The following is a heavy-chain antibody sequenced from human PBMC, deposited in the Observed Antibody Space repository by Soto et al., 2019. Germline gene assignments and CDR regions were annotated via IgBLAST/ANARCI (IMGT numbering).Heavy chain of an antibody. V-gene: IGHV1-3*01. Sequence: QVQLVQSGAEVKKPGASVKVSCKASGYTFTSYAMHWVRQAPGQRLEWMGWINAGNGNTKYSQKFQGRVTITRDTSASTAYMELSSLRSEDTAVYYCARGYNWNLNWFDPWGQGTLVTVSS. CDR2: INAGNGNT. D-gene: IGHD1-7*01. J-gene: IGHJ5*02. CDR3: ARGYNWNLNWFDP. CDR1: GYTFTSYA.